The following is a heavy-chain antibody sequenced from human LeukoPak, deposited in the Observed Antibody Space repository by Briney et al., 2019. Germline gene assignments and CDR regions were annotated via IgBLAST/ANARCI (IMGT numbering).Heavy chain of an antibody. CDR3: ARGVRRIFGVVTLYYFDY. D-gene: IGHD3-3*01. V-gene: IGHV1-18*01. CDR2: ISAYNGNT. CDR1: GYTFTSYG. J-gene: IGHJ4*02. Sequence: GASVKVSCKASGYTFTSYGISWVRQAPGQGLEWMGWISAYNGNTNYAQKLQGRVTMTTDTSTSTAYMELRSLRSDDTAVYYCARGVRRIFGVVTLYYFDYWGQGTLVTVSS.